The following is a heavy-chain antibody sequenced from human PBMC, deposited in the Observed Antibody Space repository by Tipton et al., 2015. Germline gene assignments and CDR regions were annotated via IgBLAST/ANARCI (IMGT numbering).Heavy chain of an antibody. CDR2: IYYSGNT. J-gene: IGHJ5*02. CDR3: ARGQSTHFFDP. V-gene: IGHV4-31*03. Sequence: TLSLTCTVSGGSISSGKYYWSWIRQHPGKGLEWIGYIYYSGNTYYNPSLKSRVTISVDTSKSQFSLKLTSVTAADTAVYYCARGQSTHFFDPWGQGTLVTVSS. D-gene: IGHD4-11*01. CDR1: GGSISSGKYY.